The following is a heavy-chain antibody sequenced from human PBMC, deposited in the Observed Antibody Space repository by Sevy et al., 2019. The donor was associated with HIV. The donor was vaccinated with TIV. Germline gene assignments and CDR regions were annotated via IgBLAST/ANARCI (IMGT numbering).Heavy chain of an antibody. V-gene: IGHV3-53*01. Sequence: GGSLRLSCAVSGFIVSSNYMTWVRRAPEKGLEWSPVIYSGGNTFHADSVRGRFTISRDNSKNILYLQTNSLRAEDTAVYYCAIGMILEGSWYGMDVWGQGTTVTVSS. CDR1: GFIVSSNY. D-gene: IGHD3-3*01. CDR2: IYSGGNT. J-gene: IGHJ6*02. CDR3: AIGMILEGSWYGMDV.